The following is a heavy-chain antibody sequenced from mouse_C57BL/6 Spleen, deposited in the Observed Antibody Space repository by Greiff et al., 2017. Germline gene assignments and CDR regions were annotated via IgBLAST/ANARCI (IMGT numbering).Heavy chain of an antibody. CDR3: ARGLRLRGDYAMDY. D-gene: IGHD3-2*02. J-gene: IGHJ4*01. V-gene: IGHV1-9*01. Sequence: VKLMESGAELMKPGASVTLSCKATGYTFTGYWIEWVKQRPGHGLEWIGEILPGSGSTNYNETFKGKATFTADTSANTAYMQLSSLTTEDSAIYYCARGLRLRGDYAMDYWGQGTSVTVSS. CDR2: ILPGSGST. CDR1: GYTFTGYW.